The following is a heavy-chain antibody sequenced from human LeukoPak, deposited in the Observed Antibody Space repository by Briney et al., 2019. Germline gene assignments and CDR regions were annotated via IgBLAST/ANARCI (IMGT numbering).Heavy chain of an antibody. CDR3: ARDVDSGTYYDILTGYWRDYFDY. Sequence: ASVKVSCKASGYTFTSYGISWVRQAPGQGLEWMGWISAYNGNTNYAQKLQGRVTMTTDTSTSTAYMELRSLRSDDTAVYYCARDVDSGTYYDILTGYWRDYFDYWGQGTLVTVSS. CDR2: ISAYNGNT. CDR1: GYTFTSYG. J-gene: IGHJ4*02. V-gene: IGHV1-18*01. D-gene: IGHD3-9*01.